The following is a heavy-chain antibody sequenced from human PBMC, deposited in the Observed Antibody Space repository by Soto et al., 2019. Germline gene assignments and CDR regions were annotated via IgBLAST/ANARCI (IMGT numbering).Heavy chain of an antibody. Sequence: QTLSLTCAISGDSVSSNTASWNWIRQSPSRGLEWLGRTYFRSKWYSDDAVSVKSRIIINPDTSNNQFSLQLNSVTPEDTAVYFCAKGDNLGPKAGYASDPWGQGTMV. CDR3: AKGDNLGPKAGYASDP. CDR2: TYFRSKWYS. V-gene: IGHV6-1*01. J-gene: IGHJ5*02. CDR1: GDSVSSNTAS. D-gene: IGHD5-12*01.